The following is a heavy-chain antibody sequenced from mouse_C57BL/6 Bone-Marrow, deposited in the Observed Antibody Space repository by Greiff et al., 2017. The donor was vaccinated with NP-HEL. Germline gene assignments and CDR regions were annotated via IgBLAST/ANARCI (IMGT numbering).Heavy chain of an antibody. J-gene: IGHJ4*01. CDR3: ARETVVGPYAMDY. D-gene: IGHD1-1*01. CDR2: INPNNGGT. V-gene: IGHV1-26*01. CDR1: GYTFTDYY. Sequence: EVQLQQSGPELVKPGASVKISCKASGYTFTDYYMNWVKQSHGKSLEWIGDINPNNGGTSYNQKFKGKATLTVDKSSSTAYMELRSLTSEDSAVYYCARETVVGPYAMDYWGQGTSVTVSS.